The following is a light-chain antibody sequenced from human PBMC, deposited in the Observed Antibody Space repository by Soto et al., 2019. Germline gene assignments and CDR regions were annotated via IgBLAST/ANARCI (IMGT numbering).Light chain of an antibody. CDR2: KAS. Sequence: DIQMTQSPSSVSASVGDRVTISCRPSQGISSWLAWYQQKPGKAPKLLIYKASTLQTGVPSRFSGSGSGTDFTLTITNLQPEDFATYYCHQASSFPLSFGGGTRWISN. V-gene: IGKV1-12*01. CDR1: QGISSW. CDR3: HQASSFPLS. J-gene: IGKJ4*01.